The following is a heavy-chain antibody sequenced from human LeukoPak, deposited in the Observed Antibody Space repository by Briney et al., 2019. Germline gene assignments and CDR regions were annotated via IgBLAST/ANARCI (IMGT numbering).Heavy chain of an antibody. Sequence: ASVKVSCKASGYTFTSYYMHWVRQAPGQGLEWMGIINPSGGSTSYAQKFQGRVTMTRDTSISTAYMELSRLRSDDTAVYYCARDSVVAAINWFDPWGQGTLVTVSS. V-gene: IGHV1-46*01. CDR1: GYTFTSYY. CDR2: INPSGGST. J-gene: IGHJ5*02. D-gene: IGHD2-15*01. CDR3: ARDSVVAAINWFDP.